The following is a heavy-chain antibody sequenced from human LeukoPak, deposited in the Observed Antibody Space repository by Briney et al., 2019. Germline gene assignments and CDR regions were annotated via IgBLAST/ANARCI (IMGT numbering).Heavy chain of an antibody. D-gene: IGHD3-16*01. V-gene: IGHV3-74*01. J-gene: IGHJ4*02. CDR3: TRGGQDDYSEY. CDR1: GFTFSDYH. Sequence: GGSLRLSCAASGFTFSDYHMTWIRQAPGKGLVWVSRINGDGSTTTYADSVKGRFTISRDNSKNTLYLQMNSLRADDTAVYYCTRGGQDDYSEYWGQGTLVTVSS. CDR2: INGDGSTT.